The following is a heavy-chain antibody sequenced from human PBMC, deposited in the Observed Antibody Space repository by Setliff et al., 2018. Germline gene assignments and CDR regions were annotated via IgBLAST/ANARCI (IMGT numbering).Heavy chain of an antibody. V-gene: IGHV1-3*01. Sequence: GASVKVSCKASGYTFTSYAMHWVRQAPGQRLEWMGWINAGNGNTKYSQKFQGRVTITRDTSASTAYMELSSLRSEDTAVYYCARVPVVGATKLYWFDPWVQGTLVTVSS. D-gene: IGHD1-26*01. CDR1: GYTFTSYA. J-gene: IGHJ5*02. CDR2: INAGNGNT. CDR3: ARVPVVGATKLYWFDP.